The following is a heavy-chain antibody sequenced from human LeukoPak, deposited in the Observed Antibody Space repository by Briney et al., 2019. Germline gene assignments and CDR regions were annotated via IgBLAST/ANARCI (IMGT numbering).Heavy chain of an antibody. CDR2: IYYSGST. D-gene: IGHD3-22*01. V-gene: IGHV4-39*01. CDR1: GGSISSYY. J-gene: IGHJ4*02. Sequence: SETLSLTCTVSGGSISSYYWGWIRQPPGKGLEWIGSIYYSGSTYYNPSLKSRVTISVDTSKNQFSLKLSSVTAADTAVYYCASLYYYDWYFDYWGQGTLVTVSS. CDR3: ASLYYYDWYFDY.